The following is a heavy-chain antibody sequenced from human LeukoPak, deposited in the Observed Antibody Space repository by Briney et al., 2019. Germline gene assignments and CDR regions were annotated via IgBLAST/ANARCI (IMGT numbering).Heavy chain of an antibody. D-gene: IGHD3-10*01. J-gene: IGHJ4*02. V-gene: IGHV3-33*01. CDR2: IWYDGTNK. Sequence: SGGSLRLSCAASGFSFSSYGMHWVRQAPGKGLEWAAVIWYDGTNKYYADSVKGRFTISRDNSKNTLYLQMNSLRAEDTAVYYCARDQRGLSYSKYYFDYWGQRTLVTVSS. CDR1: GFSFSSYG. CDR3: ARDQRGLSYSKYYFDY.